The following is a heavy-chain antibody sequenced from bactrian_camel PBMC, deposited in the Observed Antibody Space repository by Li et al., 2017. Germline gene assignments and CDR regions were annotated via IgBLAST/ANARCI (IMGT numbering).Heavy chain of an antibody. J-gene: IGHJ4*01. Sequence: HVQLVESGGGSVEAGGSLRLSCVVAGLSYGMNNCMAWFRQTPGNEREGIAAASDAGGTFYGDSVVGRFTVSQDSAKTFLYLDVSNLEPEDTATYYCAADTNVRPRCGIDQPDHKFWGQGTQVTVSP. CDR1: GLSYGMNNC. CDR2: ASDAGGT. CDR3: AADTNVRPRCGIDQPDHKF. V-gene: IGHV3S55*01.